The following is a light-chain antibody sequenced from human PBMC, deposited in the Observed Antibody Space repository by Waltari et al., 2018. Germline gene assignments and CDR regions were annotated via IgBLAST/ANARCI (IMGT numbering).Light chain of an antibody. V-gene: IGLV2-23*02. CDR2: EVT. CDR3: SSYADSSTFWM. CDR1: SSDVGASNL. J-gene: IGLJ3*02. Sequence: QSALTQPASVSGSPGQSITISCTGTSSDVGASNLVSWYQQHPGEAPKLMIYEVTKPPSGVSTRFSASKAANTASLTISGLQAEDEADYYCSSYADSSTFWMFGGGTKVTVL.